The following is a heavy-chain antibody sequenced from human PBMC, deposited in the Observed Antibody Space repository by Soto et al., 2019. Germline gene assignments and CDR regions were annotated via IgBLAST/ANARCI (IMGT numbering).Heavy chain of an antibody. CDR3: SRRRNMVRGVNGWFDP. CDR2: MNPNSGNT. V-gene: IGHV1-8*01. Sequence: QVQLVQSGAEVKKPGASVKVSCKASGYTFTSYDINWVRQATGQGLEWMGWMNPNSGNTGYAQKVQGRVTMTRNTSISTAYMELSSLRSEDTSVYYCSRRRNMVRGVNGWFDPWGQGTLVTVSS. CDR1: GYTFTSYD. D-gene: IGHD3-10*01. J-gene: IGHJ5*02.